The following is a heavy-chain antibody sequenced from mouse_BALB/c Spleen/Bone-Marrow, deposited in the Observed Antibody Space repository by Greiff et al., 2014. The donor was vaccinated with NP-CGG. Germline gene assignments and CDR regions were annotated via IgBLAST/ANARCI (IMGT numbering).Heavy chain of an antibody. CDR3: ARDGNWFPY. CDR1: GYAFTNYF. Sequence: QVQLKQSGAELVRPGTSVKVSCKASGYAFTNYFIEWVKQRPGQGLEWIGVLNPGSGGTNYNKKFKGKATLTADKSSSTAYMQLSSLASDDSAVYFCARDGNWFPYWGQGTLVTVSA. J-gene: IGHJ3*01. D-gene: IGHD2-1*01. CDR2: LNPGSGGT. V-gene: IGHV1-54*01.